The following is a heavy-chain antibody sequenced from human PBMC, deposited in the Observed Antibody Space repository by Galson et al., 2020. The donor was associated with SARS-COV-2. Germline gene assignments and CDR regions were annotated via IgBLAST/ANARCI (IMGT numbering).Heavy chain of an antibody. D-gene: IGHD4-4*01. CDR3: SRGPPESNFLNFNH. CDR1: GASVRSHPHS. J-gene: IGHJ1*01. Sequence: SATLSLNCAVTGASVRSHPHSCSWIRHPPGTGLEWLGYLYYGGDNYYHPSPQSRVTISIDASKNEVTLKLTSVTAADTAVYYCSRGPPESNFLNFNHWGQGTLVSVSS. V-gene: IGHV4-30-4*07. CDR2: LYYGGDN.